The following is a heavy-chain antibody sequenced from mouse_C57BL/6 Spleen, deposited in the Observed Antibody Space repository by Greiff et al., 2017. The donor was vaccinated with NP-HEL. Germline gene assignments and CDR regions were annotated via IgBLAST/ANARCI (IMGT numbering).Heavy chain of an antibody. V-gene: IGHV5-6*01. CDR2: IGSGGSYT. J-gene: IGHJ4*01. Sequence: EVHLVESGGDLVKPGGSLKLSCAASGFTFSSYGMSWVRQTPDKRLEWVATIGSGGSYTYYPDSVKGRFTISRDNAKNTLYLQMSSLKSEDTAMYYCARHTMITTGGGYYAMDYWGQGTSVTVSS. CDR3: ARHTMITTGGGYYAMDY. CDR1: GFTFSSYG. D-gene: IGHD2-4*01.